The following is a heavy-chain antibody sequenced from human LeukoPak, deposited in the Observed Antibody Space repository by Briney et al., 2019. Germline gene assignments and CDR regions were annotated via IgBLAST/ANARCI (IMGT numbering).Heavy chain of an antibody. CDR2: IFNDGSKK. Sequence: GGSVRLSCAASGFTFSSYSMHWVRQAPGKGLEWVAAIFNDGSKKYYADSVKGRFTISRDNSKTTLYLQMNSLRAEDTAVYYCARGPVYYGSGSSHGFDIWGQGTMVTVSS. J-gene: IGHJ3*02. V-gene: IGHV3-33*01. CDR3: ARGPVYYGSGSSHGFDI. D-gene: IGHD3-10*01. CDR1: GFTFSSYS.